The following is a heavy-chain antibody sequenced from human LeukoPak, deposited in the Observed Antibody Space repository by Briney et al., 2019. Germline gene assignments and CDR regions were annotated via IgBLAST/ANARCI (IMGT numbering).Heavy chain of an antibody. CDR1: GFTFSSYA. CDR3: AKVESVSYGHFDY. D-gene: IGHD5-18*01. J-gene: IGHJ4*02. CDR2: ISGSGGST. V-gene: IGHV3-23*01. Sequence: SGGSLRLSCAASGFTFSSYAMSWVRQAPGKGLEWVSSISGSGGSTYYADSVKGRFTTSRDNSKNTLYLQMNSLRAEDTAVYYCAKVESVSYGHFDYWGQGTLVTVSS.